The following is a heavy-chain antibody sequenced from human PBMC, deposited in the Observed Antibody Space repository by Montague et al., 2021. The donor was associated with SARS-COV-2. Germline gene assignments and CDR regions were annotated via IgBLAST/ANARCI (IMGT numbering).Heavy chain of an antibody. CDR2: INHSGST. D-gene: IGHD5-24*01. Sequence: SETLSLTCAVLGASYTGYYWTWTRLNPGQGLESNGEINHSGSTSYNPSLRSRVTISVDTSKNQFSLKPTSVTAADTAVYYCTRRLHGFNRHYFDYWGQGTLVAVSS. V-gene: IGHV4-34*01. CDR3: TRRLHGFNRHYFDY. CDR1: GASYTGYY. J-gene: IGHJ4*02.